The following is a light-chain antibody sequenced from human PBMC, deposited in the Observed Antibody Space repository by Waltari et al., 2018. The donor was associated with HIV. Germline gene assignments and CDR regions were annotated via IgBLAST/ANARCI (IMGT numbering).Light chain of an antibody. CDR3: QSYDRSLSGSL. CDR2: VNN. V-gene: IGLV1-40*01. CDR1: RPNIGAGYA. Sequence: QSVLTQPPSVSGAPGQRVIIACTGSRPNIGAGYAVNWYQQLPGAAPRLLIYVNNNRPSGVPDRFSGSKSGTSASLAITGLQAEDEANYYCQSYDRSLSGSLFGGGTKLTVL. J-gene: IGLJ2*01.